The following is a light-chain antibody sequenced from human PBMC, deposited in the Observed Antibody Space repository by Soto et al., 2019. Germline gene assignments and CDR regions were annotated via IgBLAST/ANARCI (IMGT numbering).Light chain of an antibody. Sequence: EIVLTQSPGTVSLSPGERATLSCRASQSVSSRNLAWYRQKPGQAPSLLIFGASNRATGIPDRFSGSGSGTDFPLTTSRLEPEDCAVYYCLRYGDSPPAYTFGQGTKLEIK. CDR3: LRYGDSPPAYT. CDR1: QSVSSRN. V-gene: IGKV3-20*01. J-gene: IGKJ2*01. CDR2: GAS.